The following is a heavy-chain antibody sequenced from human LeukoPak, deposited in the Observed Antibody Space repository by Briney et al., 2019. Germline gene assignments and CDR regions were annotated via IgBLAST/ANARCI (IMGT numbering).Heavy chain of an antibody. CDR2: FYYSGST. V-gene: IGHV4-59*08. Sequence: NSSETLSLTCTVSGGSISGHYWSWIRQPPGKRLEWIGYFYYSGSTHYNPFLKSRVTISVDTSNNQFTLNLSSVTAADTALYYCARVGTMVYFDYWGQGTLVTVSS. CDR1: GGSISGHY. D-gene: IGHD1-7*01. CDR3: ARVGTMVYFDY. J-gene: IGHJ4*02.